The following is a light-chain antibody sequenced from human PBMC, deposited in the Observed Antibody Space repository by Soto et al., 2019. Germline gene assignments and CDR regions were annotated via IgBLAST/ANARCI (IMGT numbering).Light chain of an antibody. Sequence: EIVVSQSPATLSVSPGDRATLSCRASQSVRTNLAWYHQKPGQAPRLLIYGASTRATGIPARFSGSGSGTEFTLTISSLQSEDFGIYYCQQYNDWPPFTFGPGTKVDIK. J-gene: IGKJ3*01. CDR1: QSVRTN. CDR2: GAS. V-gene: IGKV3-15*01. CDR3: QQYNDWPPFT.